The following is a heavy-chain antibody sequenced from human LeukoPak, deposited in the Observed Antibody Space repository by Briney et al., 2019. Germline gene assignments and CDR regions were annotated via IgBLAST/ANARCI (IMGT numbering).Heavy chain of an antibody. D-gene: IGHD1-26*01. V-gene: IGHV4-39*07. CDR3: ARDHYLGGGSYYFDY. Sequence: PSETLSLTCTVSGGSISSSSYYWGWIRQPPGKGLEWIGSIYYSGSTYYNPSLKSRVTISVDTSKNQFSLKLSSVTAADTAVYYCARDHYLGGGSYYFDYWGQGTLVTVSS. J-gene: IGHJ4*02. CDR1: GGSISSSSYY. CDR2: IYYSGST.